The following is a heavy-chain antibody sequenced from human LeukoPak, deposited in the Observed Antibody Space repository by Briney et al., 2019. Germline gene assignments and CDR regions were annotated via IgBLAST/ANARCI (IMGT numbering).Heavy chain of an antibody. J-gene: IGHJ4*02. D-gene: IGHD2-15*01. Sequence: AGGSLRLSCAASGFTFSSYDMHWVRQATGKGLEWVSAIGTAGDTYYPGSVKGRFTISRENAKNSLYLQMNNLRAEDTAMYYCAREFNSFLFDCSGGQCLFMSWGQGVLVTVSS. CDR1: GFTFSSYD. CDR2: IGTAGDT. V-gene: IGHV3-13*01. CDR3: AREFNSFLFDCSGGQCLFMS.